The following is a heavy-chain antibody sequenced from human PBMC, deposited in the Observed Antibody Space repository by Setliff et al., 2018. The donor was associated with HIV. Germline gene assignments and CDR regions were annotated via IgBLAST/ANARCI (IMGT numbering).Heavy chain of an antibody. CDR1: GGSINSGTYY. CDR2: IYYSGIT. D-gene: IGHD1-26*01. V-gene: IGHV4-39*07. CDR3: ARELYGGNSRPFDY. J-gene: IGHJ4*02. Sequence: SETLSLTCTVSGGSINSGTYYWGWIRQPPGKGLEWIGSIYYSGITDYNPSLEGRLTISVDTSKNQVSLKLKSVTTADTAVYYCARELYGGNSRPFDYWGQGALVTVSS.